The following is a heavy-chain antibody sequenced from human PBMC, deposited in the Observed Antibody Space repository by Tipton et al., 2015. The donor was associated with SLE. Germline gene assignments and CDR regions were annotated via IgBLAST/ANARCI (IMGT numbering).Heavy chain of an antibody. J-gene: IGHJ6*02. CDR3: ARGPRGSSRSDFYHGMDV. CDR2: INHSGST. Sequence: TPSLTCAVYGRSFSGYYWSWIRQPPGKGLEWIGEINHSGSTNYNPSLKSRVTISVDTSKNQLSLKLNSVTAADTAVYYCARGPRGSSRSDFYHGMDVWGQGTTVTVSS. V-gene: IGHV4-34*01. D-gene: IGHD3-16*01. CDR1: GRSFSGYY.